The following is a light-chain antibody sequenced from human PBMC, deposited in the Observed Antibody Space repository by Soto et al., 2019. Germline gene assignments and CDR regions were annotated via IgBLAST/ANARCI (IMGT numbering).Light chain of an antibody. Sequence: QPVLTQPPSVSGAPGQRVTISCTGSRSNIGAGYDVHWYQQLPGTAPKLLIYGNTNRPSGVPDRFSGSKSATSPSLAISGLRAEDEGDYYCQSYDSSLSGWVFGGGTKVTVL. V-gene: IGLV1-40*01. CDR2: GNT. J-gene: IGLJ3*02. CDR3: QSYDSSLSGWV. CDR1: RSNIGAGYD.